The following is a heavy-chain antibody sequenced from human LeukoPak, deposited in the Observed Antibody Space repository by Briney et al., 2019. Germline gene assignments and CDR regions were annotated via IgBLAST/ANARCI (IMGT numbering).Heavy chain of an antibody. J-gene: IGHJ3*02. CDR1: GFTFSSYA. CDR3: ARERNYGDYDPDAFDI. V-gene: IGHV3-30-3*01. D-gene: IGHD4-17*01. CDR2: ISYDGSNK. Sequence: GGSLRLSCAASGFTFSSYAMHWVRQAPGKGLEWVAVISYDGSNKYYADSVKGRFTISRDNSKNTLYLQMNSLRAEDTAVYYCARERNYGDYDPDAFDIWGQGTMVTVSS.